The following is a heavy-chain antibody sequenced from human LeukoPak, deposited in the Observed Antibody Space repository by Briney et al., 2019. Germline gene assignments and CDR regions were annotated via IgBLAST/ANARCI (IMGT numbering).Heavy chain of an antibody. D-gene: IGHD2-2*01. CDR1: GGSISSYY. CDR3: ARDGGYCSSTTCYKWLDP. J-gene: IGHJ5*02. CDR2: IYTSGST. V-gene: IGHV4-4*07. Sequence: SETLSLTCTVSGGSISSYYWSWIRQPAGKGLEWIGRIYTSGSTNYNPSLNSRVTISVDTSNNQFSLKLSSVTAADTAVYYCARDGGYCSSTTCYKWLDPWGQGTLVTVSS.